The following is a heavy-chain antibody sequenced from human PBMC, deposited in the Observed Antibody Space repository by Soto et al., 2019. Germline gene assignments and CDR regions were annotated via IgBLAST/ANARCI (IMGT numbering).Heavy chain of an antibody. CDR1: GGTFSSYA. D-gene: IGHD5-12*01. J-gene: IGHJ4*02. V-gene: IGHV1-69*01. CDR2: IIPIFGTT. Sequence: QVQLVQSGADVKKPGSSVKVSCKASGGTFSSYAISWVRQAPGQGREWMGGIIPIFGTTNYAQKFQGRVTITADESTSTAYMELSSLRSEDTAVYYCARGGVEMATMYFDYWGQGTLVTVSS. CDR3: ARGGVEMATMYFDY.